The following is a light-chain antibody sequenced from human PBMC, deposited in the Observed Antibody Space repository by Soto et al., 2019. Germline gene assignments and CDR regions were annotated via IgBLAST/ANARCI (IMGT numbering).Light chain of an antibody. J-gene: IGLJ2*01. CDR2: GNT. CDR1: SSNFGAGYD. Sequence: QSVLTQPPSVSGAPGQGVSISCTGSSSNFGAGYDVHWYQQVPGTAPRLLIYGNTIRPSGVPDRFSGSKSGTTASLAINGIQAEDEADYYCQSYDSSLSGSVFGGGTKVTVL. CDR3: QSYDSSLSGSV. V-gene: IGLV1-40*01.